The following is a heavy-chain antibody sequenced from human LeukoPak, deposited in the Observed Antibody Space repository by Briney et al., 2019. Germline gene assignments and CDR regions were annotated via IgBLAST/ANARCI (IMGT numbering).Heavy chain of an antibody. V-gene: IGHV3-9*01. CDR3: AKNITVRGPNAFEN. Sequence: GRSLRLSCAASGFTFDDYAMHWVRQAPGKGLEWVSSISWNSGNIGYADSVKGRFTISRDNAKNYLYLQMNSLRDEDTALYYCAKNITVRGPNAFENWGQGTMVTVSS. CDR2: ISWNSGNI. CDR1: GFTFDDYA. D-gene: IGHD3-10*01. J-gene: IGHJ3*02.